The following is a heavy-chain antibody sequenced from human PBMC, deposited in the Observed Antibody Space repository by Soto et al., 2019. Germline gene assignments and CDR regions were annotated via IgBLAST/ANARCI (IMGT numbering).Heavy chain of an antibody. V-gene: IGHV3-74*01. CDR1: GFTFSSYW. J-gene: IGHJ6*02. D-gene: IGHD2-2*01. CDR2: INSDGSST. Sequence: EVQLVESGGGLVQPGGSLRLSCAASGFTFSSYWMHWVRQAPGKGLVWVSRINSDGSSTSYADSVKGRFTISRDNAKNTLYLQMNSLRAEDTAVYYCARTVVPAARYYYYGMDVWGQGTTVTVSS. CDR3: ARTVVPAARYYYYGMDV.